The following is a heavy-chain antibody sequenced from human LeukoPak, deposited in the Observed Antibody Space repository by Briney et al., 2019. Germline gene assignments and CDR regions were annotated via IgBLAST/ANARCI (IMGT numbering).Heavy chain of an antibody. V-gene: IGHV3-30*04. D-gene: IGHD3-10*01. J-gene: IGHJ3*02. CDR1: GFTFSSYA. CDR3: ARASEYYYGSGQYFDI. CDR2: ISYDGSNK. Sequence: PGGSLRLSCAASGFTFSSYAMHWVRQAPGKGLEWVAVISYDGSNKYYADSVKGRFTISRDNSKNTLYLQMNSLRAEDKAVYYCARASEYYYGSGQYFDIWGQGTMVTVSS.